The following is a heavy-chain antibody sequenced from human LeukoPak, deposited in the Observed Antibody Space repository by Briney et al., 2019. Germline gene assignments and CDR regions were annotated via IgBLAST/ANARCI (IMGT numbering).Heavy chain of an antibody. CDR2: IKQDGSEK. Sequence: PGGSLRLSCAASGFTFSSYWMSWVRQAPGKGLEWVANIKQDGSEKYYVDSAKGRFTISRDNAKNSLYLQMNSLRAEDTAVYYCAKDDRWLQFCCWGQGTLVTVSA. CDR1: GFTFSSYW. V-gene: IGHV3-7*03. J-gene: IGHJ4*02. CDR3: AKDDRWLQFCC. D-gene: IGHD5-24*01.